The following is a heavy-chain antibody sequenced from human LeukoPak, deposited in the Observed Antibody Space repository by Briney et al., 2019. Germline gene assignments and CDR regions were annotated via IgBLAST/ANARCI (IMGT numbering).Heavy chain of an antibody. CDR2: IYYSGST. J-gene: IGHJ6*02. CDR1: GGSMSSSSYY. Sequence: SETLSLTCTVSGGSMSSSSYYWGWIRQPPGKGLEWIGGIYYSGSTNYNPSLKSRGTMSVDTSKNQFSLNLPSVTAADTAVYYCARQMTAAGYYYYYYGMDVWGQGTTVTVSS. CDR3: ARQMTAAGYYYYYYGMDV. D-gene: IGHD6-13*01. V-gene: IGHV4-39*01.